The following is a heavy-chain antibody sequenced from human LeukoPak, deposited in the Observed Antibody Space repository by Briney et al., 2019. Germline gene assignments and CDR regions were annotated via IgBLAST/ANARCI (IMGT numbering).Heavy chain of an antibody. V-gene: IGHV3-21*01. D-gene: IGHD3-16*02. Sequence: GGSLRLSCAASGFTFSSYSMNWVRQAPGKGLEWVSSIISSSSYIYYADSVKGRFTISRDNAKNSLYLQMNSLRAEDTAVYYCARDTENYDYVWGSYRYTWLDYWGQGTLVTVSS. CDR3: ARDTENYDYVWGSYRYTWLDY. CDR1: GFTFSSYS. J-gene: IGHJ4*02. CDR2: IISSSSYI.